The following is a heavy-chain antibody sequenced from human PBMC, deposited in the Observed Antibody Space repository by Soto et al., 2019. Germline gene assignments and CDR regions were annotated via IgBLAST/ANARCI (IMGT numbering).Heavy chain of an antibody. J-gene: IGHJ4*02. D-gene: IGHD2-21*02. V-gene: IGHV3-30*18. CDR1: GFPISSYR. Sequence: LSCAGSGFPISSYRMHLVRPAPGKGLEWVAVISYDGSNKYYADSVKGRFTISRDNSKNTLYLQMNSLRAEDTAVYYCEKEYGIVVVTAPVDDWGQGTLVIGSS. CDR3: EKEYGIVVVTAPVDD. CDR2: ISYDGSNK.